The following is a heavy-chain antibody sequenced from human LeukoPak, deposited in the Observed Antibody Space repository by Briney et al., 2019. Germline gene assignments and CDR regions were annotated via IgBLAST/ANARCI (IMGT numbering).Heavy chain of an antibody. CDR2: IIPIFGTA. Sequence: ASVKVSCKASGYTFTSYAMNWVRQAPGQGLEWMGGIIPIFGTANYAQKFQGRVTITADESTSTAYMELSSLRSEDTAVYYCARRTSSSPYYYYYYGMDVWGQGTTVTVSS. V-gene: IGHV1-69*13. D-gene: IGHD6-6*01. CDR3: ARRTSSSPYYYYYYGMDV. CDR1: GYTFTSYA. J-gene: IGHJ6*02.